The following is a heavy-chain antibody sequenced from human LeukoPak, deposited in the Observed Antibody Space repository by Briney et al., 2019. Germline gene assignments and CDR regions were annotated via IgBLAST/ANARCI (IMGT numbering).Heavy chain of an antibody. V-gene: IGHV1-69*13. CDR1: GGTFSSYA. CDR3: ARVVAVVVPAAMGWFDP. CDR2: IIPIFGTA. Sequence: SVKVSCKASGGTFSSYAISWVRQAPGQGPEWMGGIIPIFGTANYAQKFQGRVTITADESTSTAYMELSSLRSEDTAVYYCARVVAVVVPAAMGWFDPWGQGTLVTVSS. J-gene: IGHJ5*02. D-gene: IGHD2-2*01.